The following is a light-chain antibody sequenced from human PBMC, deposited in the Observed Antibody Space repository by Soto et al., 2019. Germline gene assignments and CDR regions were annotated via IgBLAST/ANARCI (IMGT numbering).Light chain of an antibody. V-gene: IGKV1-39*01. CDR3: QQSYSTPIT. J-gene: IGKJ5*01. Sequence: DIQMTQSPSSLSASVGDRVTITCRASQSISSYLNWYQQKPGKAPKLLIYAASGLQSGVPSRFSGSGSGTDLTLTISSLQPEDCETYDGQQSYSTPITFGQGTRLEIK. CDR2: AAS. CDR1: QSISSY.